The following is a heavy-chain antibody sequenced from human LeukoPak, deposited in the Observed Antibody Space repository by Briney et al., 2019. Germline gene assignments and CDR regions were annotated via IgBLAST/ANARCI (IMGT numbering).Heavy chain of an antibody. D-gene: IGHD4-17*01. CDR3: ARVIPRDYGDYFDY. J-gene: IGHJ4*02. CDR1: GGSISSYY. Sequence: SETLSLTCTVSGGSISSYYWSWIRQPPGKGLEWIGYIYYSGSTSYNPSLKSRVTISVDTSKNQFSLKLSSVTAADTAVYYCARVIPRDYGDYFDYWGQGTLVTVSS. CDR2: IYYSGST. V-gene: IGHV4-59*12.